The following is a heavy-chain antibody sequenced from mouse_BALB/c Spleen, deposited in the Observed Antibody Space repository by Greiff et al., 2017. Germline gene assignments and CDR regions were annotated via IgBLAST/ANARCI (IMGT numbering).Heavy chain of an antibody. Sequence: VQLQQSGAELVRPGASVKLSCKASGFNFKDYYMPWVKLRPEPGLEWIGWFDPVNGVTEYAPKFLGKATITADTSSNPAYLQLSSLTSEDTAVYYCNAYGSSYFDYWGQGTTLTVSS. CDR3: NAYGSSYFDY. V-gene: IGHV14-4*02. CDR2: FDPVNGVT. D-gene: IGHD1-1*01. CDR1: GFNFKDYY. J-gene: IGHJ2*01.